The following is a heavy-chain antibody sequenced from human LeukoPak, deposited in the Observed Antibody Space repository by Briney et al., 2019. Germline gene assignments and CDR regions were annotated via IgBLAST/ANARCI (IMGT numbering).Heavy chain of an antibody. V-gene: IGHV4-34*01. CDR2: INHSGST. CDR3: ARVGGITMIVVAFDY. J-gene: IGHJ4*02. CDR1: GGSFSGYY. D-gene: IGHD3-22*01. Sequence: PSETLSLTCAVYGGSFSGYYWSWIRQPPGKGLEWIGEINHSGSTNYNPSLKSRVTILVDTSKNQFSLKLSSVTAADTAVYYCARVGGITMIVVAFDYWGQGTLVTVSS.